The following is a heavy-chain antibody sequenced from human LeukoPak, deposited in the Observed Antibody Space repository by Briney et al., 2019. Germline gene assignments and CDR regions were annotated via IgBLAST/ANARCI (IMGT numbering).Heavy chain of an antibody. CDR3: AREYGTMIVVVIPLRYFDY. V-gene: IGHV4-39*02. J-gene: IGHJ4*02. D-gene: IGHD3-22*01. CDR2: IYYSGST. Sequence: SETLSLTCTVSGGSISSSSYYWGWIRQPPGKGLEWMGSIYYSGSTYYNPSLKSRVTISVDTSKNQFSLKLSSVTAADTAVYYCAREYGTMIVVVIPLRYFDYWGQGTLVTVSS. CDR1: GGSISSSSYY.